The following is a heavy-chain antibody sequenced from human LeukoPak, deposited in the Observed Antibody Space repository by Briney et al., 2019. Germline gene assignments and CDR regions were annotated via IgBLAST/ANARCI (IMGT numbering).Heavy chain of an antibody. CDR2: IDPNSGGT. D-gene: IGHD6-13*01. V-gene: IGHV1-2*02. CDR1: GYTFTGYY. CDR3: ARQKAAAGHFDY. J-gene: IGHJ4*02. Sequence: ASVKVSCKASGYTFTGYYMHWVRQALGQGLEWMGWIDPNSGGTNYAQKFQGRVTMTRDTSISSAYMDLSRLRYDDTAVYYCARQKAAAGHFDYWGQGTLVTVSS.